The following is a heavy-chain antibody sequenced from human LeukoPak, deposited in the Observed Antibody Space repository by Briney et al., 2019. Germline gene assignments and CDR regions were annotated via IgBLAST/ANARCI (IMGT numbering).Heavy chain of an antibody. J-gene: IGHJ4*02. CDR1: GGTFSSYA. D-gene: IGHD1-20*01. V-gene: IGHV1-69*04. CDR3: AKGDLNWRTPFDY. CDR2: IIPILGIA. Sequence: SVKVSCKASGGTFSSYAISWVRQAPGQGLEWMGRIIPILGIANYAQKFQGRVTITADKSTSTAYMELSSLRSEDTAVYYCAKGDLNWRTPFDYWGQGTLVTVSS.